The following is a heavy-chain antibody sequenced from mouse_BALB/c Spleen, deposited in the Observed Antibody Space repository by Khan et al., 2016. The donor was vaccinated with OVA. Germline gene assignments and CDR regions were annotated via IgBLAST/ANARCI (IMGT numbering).Heavy chain of an antibody. V-gene: IGHV1S132*01. Sequence: VQLQQSGGDLVRPGASVKLSCKTSGYIFTSYWIHWIKQWSGQGLEWIARIYPGTGSTYYNEKFKDKATLTADISSSTAYMQLGSLKSDDSAVYFCARGGAWCNYFAYWGQGTLVTVSA. CDR1: GYIFTSYW. J-gene: IGHJ3*01. D-gene: IGHD2-1*01. CDR3: ARGGAWCNYFAY. CDR2: IYPGTGST.